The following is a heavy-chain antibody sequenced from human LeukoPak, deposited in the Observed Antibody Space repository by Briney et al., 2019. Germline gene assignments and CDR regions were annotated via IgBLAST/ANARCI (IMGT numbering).Heavy chain of an antibody. CDR1: GFTFDDYA. J-gene: IGHJ4*02. CDR2: ISEDGGST. CDR3: AKIGMATTSGHY. V-gene: IGHV3-43*02. Sequence: GGSLRLSCAASGFTFDDYAMHWVRQAPGKGLEWVSPISEDGGSTYYADSVKGRFTISRDNSKNSLYLQMNSLRTEDTALYYCAKIGMATTSGHYWGQGTLVTVSS. D-gene: IGHD5-24*01.